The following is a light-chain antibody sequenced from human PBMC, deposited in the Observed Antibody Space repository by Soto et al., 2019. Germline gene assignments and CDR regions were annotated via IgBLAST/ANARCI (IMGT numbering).Light chain of an antibody. J-gene: IGKJ1*01. Sequence: EIVMTQSPATLSVSPGERATLSCRASQSVSSNLAWYQQQPGQAPRLLIYGASTRATGIPARFSGSGSGTEFTLTISSLQSEDFAVYYCQQYNNWPFTFGQGTKVEIK. CDR2: GAS. V-gene: IGKV3-15*01. CDR3: QQYNNWPFT. CDR1: QSVSSN.